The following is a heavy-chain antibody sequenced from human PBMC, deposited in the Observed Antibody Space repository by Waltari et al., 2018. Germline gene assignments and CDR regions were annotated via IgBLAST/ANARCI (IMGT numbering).Heavy chain of an antibody. J-gene: IGHJ4*02. CDR1: GFAFSSCA. V-gene: IGHV3-33*01. D-gene: IGHD3-10*01. CDR2: IWFDGSYE. CDR3: ARALGSGSFLIDF. Sequence: QVQLVESGGGVVTPGRSLRLSCAASGFAFSSCAMHWVRQAPGKGLGWGAVIWFDGSYEYEVDSVKGRFTGSRDNSKTALFVQMNSLRAEDTAVYYCARALGSGSFLIDFWGQGTLVTVSS.